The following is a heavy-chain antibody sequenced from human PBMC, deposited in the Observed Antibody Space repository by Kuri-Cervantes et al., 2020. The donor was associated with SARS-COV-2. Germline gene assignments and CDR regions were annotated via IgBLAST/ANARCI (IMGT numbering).Heavy chain of an antibody. CDR3: ARHAPSILRFLQWTQPAHNFDY. CDR2: IYYSGTT. D-gene: IGHD3-3*01. J-gene: IGHJ4*02. CDR1: GGSISSYY. V-gene: IGHV4-59*01. Sequence: GSLRLSCTVSGGSISSYYGSWIRQPPGKGLEYIGYIYYSGTTNYNPSLKSRVTISVDTSKNQFSLKLSSVTAADTAMYFCARHAPSILRFLQWTQPAHNFDYWGQGTLVTVSS.